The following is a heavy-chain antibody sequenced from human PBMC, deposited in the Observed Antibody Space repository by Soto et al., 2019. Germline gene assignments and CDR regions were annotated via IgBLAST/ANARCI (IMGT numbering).Heavy chain of an antibody. J-gene: IGHJ6*02. CDR1: GFTFSSYE. CDR2: ISSSGSTI. CDR3: ASLPSPYAFSWSGMDV. V-gene: IGHV3-48*03. D-gene: IGHD3-16*01. Sequence: EVQLVESGGGLVQPGGSLRLSCAASGFTFSSYEMNWVRQAPGKGLEWVSYISSSGSTIYYADSVKGRFTISRDNAKNSLYLQMNSLRAEDPAVYYCASLPSPYAFSWSGMDVWGQGTTVTVSS.